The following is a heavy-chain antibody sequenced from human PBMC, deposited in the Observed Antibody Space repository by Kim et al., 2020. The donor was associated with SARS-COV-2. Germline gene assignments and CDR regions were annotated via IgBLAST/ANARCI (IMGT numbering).Heavy chain of an antibody. J-gene: IGHJ5*02. CDR1: GFTFSSYS. D-gene: IGHD2-2*01. V-gene: IGHV3-21*01. Sequence: GGSLRLSCAASGFTFSSYSMNWVRQAPGKGLEWVSSISSSSSYIYYADSVKGRFTISRDNAKNSLYLQMNSLRAEDTAVYYCARDGLDCSSTSCYFWVQIGGWFDPWGQGTLVTVSS. CDR2: ISSSSSYI. CDR3: ARDGLDCSSTSCYFWVQIGGWFDP.